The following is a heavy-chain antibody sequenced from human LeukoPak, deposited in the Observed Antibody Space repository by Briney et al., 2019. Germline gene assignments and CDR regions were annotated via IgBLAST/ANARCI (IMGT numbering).Heavy chain of an antibody. J-gene: IGHJ4*02. CDR1: GFTFSDYY. V-gene: IGHV3-11*04. D-gene: IGHD1-26*01. CDR3: AREEGKVGATNLIFDY. CDR2: ISSSGSTI. Sequence: GGSLRLSCAASGFTFSDYYMSWIRQAPGKGLEWVSYISSSGSTIYYADSVKGRFTISRDNAKNSLYLQMNSLRAEDTAVYCCAREEGKVGATNLIFDYWGQGTLVTVSS.